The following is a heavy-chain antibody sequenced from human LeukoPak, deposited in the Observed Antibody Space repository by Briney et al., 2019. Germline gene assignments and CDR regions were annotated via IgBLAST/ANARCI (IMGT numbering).Heavy chain of an antibody. D-gene: IGHD6-6*01. V-gene: IGHV4-39*07. Sequence: PSETLSLTCTVSGGSISSSGYYWGWIRQPPGKGLEWIGSIYYSGSTYYNPSLKSRVTISVDTSKNQFSLKLSSVTAADTAVYYCAREGRGPAGILSSSSLLWVVYYYYYYMDVWGKGTTVTVSS. CDR3: AREGRGPAGILSSSSLLWVVYYYYYYMDV. J-gene: IGHJ6*03. CDR2: IYYSGST. CDR1: GGSISSSGYY.